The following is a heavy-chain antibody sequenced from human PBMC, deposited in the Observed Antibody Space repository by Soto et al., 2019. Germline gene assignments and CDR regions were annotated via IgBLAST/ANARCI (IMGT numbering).Heavy chain of an antibody. J-gene: IGHJ6*02. CDR1: GYTFTSYG. V-gene: IGHV1-18*01. D-gene: IGHD3-10*01. CDR3: ARDPLVRGVIRDYYYYGMDV. CDR2: ISAYNGNT. Sequence: GASVKVSCKASGYTFTSYGISWVRQAPGQGLEWMGWISAYNGNTNYAQKLQGRVTMTTDTSTSTAYMELRSLRSDDTAVYYCARDPLVRGVIRDYYYYGMDVWGQGTTVTVSS.